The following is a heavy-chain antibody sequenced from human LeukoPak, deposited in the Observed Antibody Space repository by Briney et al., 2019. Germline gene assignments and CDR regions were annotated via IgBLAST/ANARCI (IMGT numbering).Heavy chain of an antibody. CDR2: IYYSGST. CDR3: AREMDAHPRTLD. CDR1: SASMSSGGYR. J-gene: IGHJ4*02. V-gene: IGHV4-31*03. D-gene: IGHD3/OR15-3a*01. Sequence: SQTLSLTCTVSSASMSSGGYRWNWIRQHPGKGLAWIGYIYYSGSTYYNPSLMSRLTISIDTSKNQFSLNLSSVTAADTAVYYCAREMDAHPRTLDWGQGTLVTVSS.